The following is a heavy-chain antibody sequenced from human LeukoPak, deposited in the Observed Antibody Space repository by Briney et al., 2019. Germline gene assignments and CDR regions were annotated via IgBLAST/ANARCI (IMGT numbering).Heavy chain of an antibody. CDR1: GFTFSSYG. CDR3: AKASGAGTNY. D-gene: IGHD6-13*01. Sequence: GGSLRLSCAASGFTFSSYGMHWVRQAPGKGLEWVAVISYDGSNKYYADSVKGRLTISRDNSKNTLYLQMNSLRAEDTAVYYCAKASGAGTNYWGQGTLVTVSS. J-gene: IGHJ4*02. V-gene: IGHV3-30*18. CDR2: ISYDGSNK.